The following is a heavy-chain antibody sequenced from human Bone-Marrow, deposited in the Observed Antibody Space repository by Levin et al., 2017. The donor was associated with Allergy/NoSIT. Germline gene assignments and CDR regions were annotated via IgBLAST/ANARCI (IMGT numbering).Heavy chain of an antibody. Sequence: SETLSLTCTVSGGSISSSSYYWGWIRQPPGKGLEWIGSIYYSGSTYYNPSLKSRVTISVDTSKNQFSLKLSSVTAADTAVYYCARAREVRDIVVVVAAECPGAWFDPWGQGTLVTVSS. CDR1: GGSISSSSYY. CDR2: IYYSGST. V-gene: IGHV4-39*07. CDR3: ARAREVRDIVVVVAAECPGAWFDP. J-gene: IGHJ5*02. D-gene: IGHD2-15*01.